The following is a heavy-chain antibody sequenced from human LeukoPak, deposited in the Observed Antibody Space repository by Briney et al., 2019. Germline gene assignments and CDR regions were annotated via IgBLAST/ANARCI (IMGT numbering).Heavy chain of an antibody. CDR1: GYSFTSYW. J-gene: IGHJ5*02. CDR3: ARQSNGYDFWSGYSLGWFDP. D-gene: IGHD3-3*01. V-gene: IGHV5-51*01. Sequence: GESLKISCKGSGYSFTSYWIGWVRQMPGKGLEWMGIFYPGDSDTRYSPSFQGQVTISADKSISTAYLQWSSLKASDTAMYYCARQSNGYDFWSGYSLGWFDPWGQGTLVTVSS. CDR2: FYPGDSDT.